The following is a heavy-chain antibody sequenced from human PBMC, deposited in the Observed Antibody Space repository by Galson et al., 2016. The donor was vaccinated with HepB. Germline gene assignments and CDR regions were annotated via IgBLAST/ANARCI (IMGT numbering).Heavy chain of an antibody. J-gene: IGHJ4*02. V-gene: IGHV3-7*03. CDR1: GFTLSSYW. Sequence: SLRLSCAASGFTLSSYWMSWVRQAPGKGLEWVANIKQDGSEKYYVDSVKGRFTISRDNAKNSLYLQMNSLRAADTAVYYCARHIAVAGTRGFDYWGQGALVTVSS. D-gene: IGHD6-19*01. CDR3: ARHIAVAGTRGFDY. CDR2: IKQDGSEK.